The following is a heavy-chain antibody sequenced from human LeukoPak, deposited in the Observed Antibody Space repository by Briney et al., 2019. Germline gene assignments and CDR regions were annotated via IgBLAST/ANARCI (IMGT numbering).Heavy chain of an antibody. J-gene: IGHJ4*02. CDR3: ARDSAISDYGDDYFDY. Sequence: GGSLRLSCAASGFTFNNFAMSWVRQAPGRGLEWVSAISDSGDKTFYADSVKGRFSISRDNSKSTLFLQMNNLRVEDTAIYYCARDSAISDYGDDYFDYWGQGALVTVSS. CDR1: GFTFNNFA. CDR2: ISDSGDKT. V-gene: IGHV3-23*01. D-gene: IGHD4-17*01.